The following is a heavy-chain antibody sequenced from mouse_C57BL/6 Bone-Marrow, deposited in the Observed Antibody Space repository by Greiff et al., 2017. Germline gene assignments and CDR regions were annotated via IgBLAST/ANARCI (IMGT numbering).Heavy chain of an antibody. J-gene: IGHJ4*01. Sequence: EVQLQQSGAELVRPGASVKLSCTASGFNIKDDYMHWVKQRPEQGLEWIGWIDPENGDTEYASKFQGKATITADTSSNTAYLQLSSLTSEDTAVYYCTSYYSNFYDAMDYWGQGTSVTVAS. CDR3: TSYYSNFYDAMDY. D-gene: IGHD2-5*01. CDR2: IDPENGDT. CDR1: GFNIKDDY. V-gene: IGHV14-4*01.